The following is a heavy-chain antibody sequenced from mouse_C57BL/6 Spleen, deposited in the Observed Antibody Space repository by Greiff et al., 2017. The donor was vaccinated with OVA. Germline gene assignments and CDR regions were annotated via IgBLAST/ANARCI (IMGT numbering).Heavy chain of an antibody. D-gene: IGHD1-1*01. CDR3: AKPDYGSSHYAMDY. CDR1: GFSLTSYG. J-gene: IGHJ4*01. Sequence: VKLVESGPGLVAPSQSLSITCTVSGFSLTSYGVSWVRQPPGKGLEWLGVIWGGGSTNYHSALIYRLSISKDNSKSQVFVKLNSLQTDDTATYYCAKPDYGSSHYAMDYWGQGTSATGSS. V-gene: IGHV2-3*01. CDR2: IWGGGST.